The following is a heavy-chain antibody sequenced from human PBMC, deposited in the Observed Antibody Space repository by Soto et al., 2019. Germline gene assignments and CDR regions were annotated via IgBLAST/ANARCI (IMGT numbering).Heavy chain of an antibody. CDR2: IIPIFGTP. CDR1: GFTFSRQD. D-gene: IGHD5-12*01. Sequence: SVKVSCKASGFTFSRQDMRCVRLAPGQVLEWMGGIIPIFGTPQYAEKFQDRVTITADESTSTAYMELSSLTSEDTAVYYCATNEGRDGYSFDYWGQGTLVTVSS. V-gene: IGHV1-69*13. CDR3: ATNEGRDGYSFDY. J-gene: IGHJ4*02.